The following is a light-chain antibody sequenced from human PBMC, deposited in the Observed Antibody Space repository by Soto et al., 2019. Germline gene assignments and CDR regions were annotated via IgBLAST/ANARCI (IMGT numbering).Light chain of an antibody. CDR1: SNDVGGYHY. CDR3: SSDVGSKNTHVL. J-gene: IGLJ3*02. CDR2: EVT. Sequence: QSALTQPPAASGSPGQSVTISCTGTSNDVGGYHYVSWYQQYPGKAPKLIIYEVTKRPSGVPDRFSGSKSGNTASLTVSGLHADDEAEYYCSSDVGSKNTHVLFGGGTKLTVL. V-gene: IGLV2-8*01.